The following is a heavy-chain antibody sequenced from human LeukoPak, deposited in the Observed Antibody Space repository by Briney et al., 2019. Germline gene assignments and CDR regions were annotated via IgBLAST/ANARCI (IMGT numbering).Heavy chain of an antibody. Sequence: SETLSLTCTVSGGSISSGGYYWSWIRQHPGKGLEWIGEINHSGSTNYNPSLKSRVTISVDTSKNQFSLKLSSVTAADTAVYYCASMGPPKYSSHFPGLYYYGMDVWGQGTTVTVSS. CDR1: GGSISSGGYY. CDR2: INHSGST. V-gene: IGHV4-39*07. D-gene: IGHD6-6*01. CDR3: ASMGPPKYSSHFPGLYYYGMDV. J-gene: IGHJ6*02.